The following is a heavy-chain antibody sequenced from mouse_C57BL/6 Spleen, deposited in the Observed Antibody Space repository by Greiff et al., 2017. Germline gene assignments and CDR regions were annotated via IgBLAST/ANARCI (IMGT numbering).Heavy chain of an antibody. J-gene: IGHJ2*01. CDR2: INPSSGYT. CDR1: GYTFTSYW. V-gene: IGHV1-7*01. D-gene: IGHD2-3*01. CDR3: ARGNDGYYALFDY. Sequence: QVQLQQSGAELAKPGASVKLSCKASGYTFTSYWMHWVKQRPGQGLEWIGYINPSSGYTKYNQKFKDKATLTADKSSSTAYMQLSSLTYEDSAVYYCARGNDGYYALFDYWGQGTTLTVSS.